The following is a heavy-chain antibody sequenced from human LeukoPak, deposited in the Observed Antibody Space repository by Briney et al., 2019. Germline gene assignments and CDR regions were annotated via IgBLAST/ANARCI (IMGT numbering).Heavy chain of an antibody. CDR1: GFTVSDNY. D-gene: IGHD6-13*01. Sequence: GGSLRLSCAASGFTVSDNYMSWVRQAPGQGLEWVSVMYSRGATYYADSVKGRFTFSRDISKNMLYLQMNGLRPEDTAMYYCARDAPQVPAAGVLASWGQGTLVTVSS. V-gene: IGHV3-53*01. J-gene: IGHJ5*02. CDR2: MYSRGAT. CDR3: ARDAPQVPAAGVLAS.